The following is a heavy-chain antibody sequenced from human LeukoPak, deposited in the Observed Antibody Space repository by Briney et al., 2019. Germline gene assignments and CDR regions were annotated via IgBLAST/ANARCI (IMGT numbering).Heavy chain of an antibody. V-gene: IGHV3-74*01. CDR1: GFTSSSYW. J-gene: IGHJ4*02. CDR2: INDDGTYT. Sequence: GGSLRLSCALSGFTSSSYWMHWVRHVPGKGLVWVPRINDDGTYTVYADSVKGRFTISRDNAKNTLYLQMNSLRGEDTAVYYCGREIQAPGKTLEYWGQGTLVTVSS. CDR3: GREIQAPGKTLEY.